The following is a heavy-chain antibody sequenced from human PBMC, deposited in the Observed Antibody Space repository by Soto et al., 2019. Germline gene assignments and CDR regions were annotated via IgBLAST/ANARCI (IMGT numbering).Heavy chain of an antibody. J-gene: IGHJ4*02. D-gene: IGHD3-3*01. CDR1: GGSISSSSYY. CDR2: IYYSGST. Sequence: SETLSLTCTVSGGSISSSSYYWGWIRQPPGKGLEWIGSIYYSGSTYYNPSLKSRVTISVDTSKNQFSLKLSSVTAADTAVYYCATIRKTIFGVPYFDYWGQGTLVTVSS. V-gene: IGHV4-39*01. CDR3: ATIRKTIFGVPYFDY.